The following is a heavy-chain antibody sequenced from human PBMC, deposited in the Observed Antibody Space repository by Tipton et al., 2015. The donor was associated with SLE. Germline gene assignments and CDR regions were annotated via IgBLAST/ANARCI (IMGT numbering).Heavy chain of an antibody. Sequence: GSLRLSCAASGFTFDDYDMHWVRQAPGKGLEWVSLINGDGGDTYYADSVKGRFTISRDNRKDSLFLQMNGLRTEDTASYYCARGDINWEFHSPFDYWGQGTLVTVSP. CDR1: GFTFDDYD. V-gene: IGHV3-43*02. J-gene: IGHJ4*02. D-gene: IGHD7-27*01. CDR3: ARGDINWEFHSPFDY. CDR2: INGDGGDT.